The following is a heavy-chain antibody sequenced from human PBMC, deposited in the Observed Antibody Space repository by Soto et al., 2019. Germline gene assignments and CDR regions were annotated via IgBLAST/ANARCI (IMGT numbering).Heavy chain of an antibody. CDR2: ISGSGHAT. V-gene: IGHV3-23*04. CDR1: AFSFSSYA. Sequence: VNLEESGGGVVQPGTSLRLSCAASAFSFSSYAMSWVRQSPGRGLEWLAAISGSGHATYYTQSVQGRFVISRDKSKKTVSLQMNNLRAEDTAVYYCAKGRYFDSSGGCANYWGLGTLVTVSS. CDR3: AKGRYFDSSGGCANY. J-gene: IGHJ4*02. D-gene: IGHD3-22*01.